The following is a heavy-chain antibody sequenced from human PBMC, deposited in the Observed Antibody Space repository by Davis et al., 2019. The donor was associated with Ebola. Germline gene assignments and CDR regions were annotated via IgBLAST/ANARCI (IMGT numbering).Heavy chain of an antibody. CDR3: ARERGGSCYH. Sequence: PGGSLRLSCAASGFTFSSYAMHWVRQAPGKGLEYVSAISSNGGSTYYADSVKGRFTISRDNSKNTLYLQMGSLRAEDTAVYYCARERGGSCYHWGQGTLVTVSS. CDR2: ISSNGGST. J-gene: IGHJ4*02. V-gene: IGHV3-64*02. D-gene: IGHD2-15*01. CDR1: GFTFSSYA.